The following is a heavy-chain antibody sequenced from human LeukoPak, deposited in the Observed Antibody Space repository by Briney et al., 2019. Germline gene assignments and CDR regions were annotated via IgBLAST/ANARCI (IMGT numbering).Heavy chain of an antibody. Sequence: GGSLRLSCAASGFTFSSYGMHWVRQAPGKGLEWVAVISYDGSNKYYADSVKGRFTISRDNSKNTLYLQMNSLRAEDTAVYYCAKENGGYHLWGQGTLVTVPS. CDR2: ISYDGSNK. D-gene: IGHD2-8*01. J-gene: IGHJ5*02. V-gene: IGHV3-30*18. CDR1: GFTFSSYG. CDR3: AKENGGYHL.